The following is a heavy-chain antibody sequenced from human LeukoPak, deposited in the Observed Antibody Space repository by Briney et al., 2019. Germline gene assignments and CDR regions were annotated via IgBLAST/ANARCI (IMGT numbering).Heavy chain of an antibody. Sequence: PSETLSLTCAVYGGSFSGYYWSWIRQPPGKGLEWIGEINHSGSTNYNPPLKSRVAISVDTSKNQFSLKLSSVTAADTAVYYCARGEWLRSWFGYWGQGTLATVSS. CDR2: INHSGST. D-gene: IGHD5-12*01. CDR3: ARGEWLRSWFGY. V-gene: IGHV4-34*01. J-gene: IGHJ4*02. CDR1: GGSFSGYY.